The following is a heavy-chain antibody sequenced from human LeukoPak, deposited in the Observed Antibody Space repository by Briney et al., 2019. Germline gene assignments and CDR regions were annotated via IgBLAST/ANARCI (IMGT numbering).Heavy chain of an antibody. CDR3: ARDRGYSGSYSGAFDI. CDR2: IYTSGST. D-gene: IGHD1-26*01. J-gene: IGHJ3*02. Sequence: SETLSLTCTVSGGSISSYYWSWIRQPAGKGLEWIGRIYTSGSTNYNPSLKSRVTMSVDTSKNQFSLKLSSATAADTAVYYCARDRGYSGSYSGAFDIWGQGTMVTVSS. CDR1: GGSISSYY. V-gene: IGHV4-4*07.